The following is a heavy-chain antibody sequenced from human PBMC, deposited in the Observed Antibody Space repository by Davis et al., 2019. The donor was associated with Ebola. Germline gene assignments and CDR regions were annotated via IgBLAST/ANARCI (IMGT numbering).Heavy chain of an antibody. J-gene: IGHJ4*02. CDR2: ISHRGST. Sequence: MPSETLSPTCAVYGGSFSDYYWTWIRQPPGKGLEWIGEISHRGSTNYNPSLKSRVIISVDTSKNQFSLKLTSVTAADTAVYSCAGIAATGSYWGQGALVTVSS. D-gene: IGHD6-13*01. V-gene: IGHV4-34*01. CDR1: GGSFSDYY. CDR3: AGIAATGSY.